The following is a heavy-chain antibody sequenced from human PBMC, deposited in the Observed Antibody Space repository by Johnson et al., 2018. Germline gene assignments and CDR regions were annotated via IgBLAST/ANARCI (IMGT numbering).Heavy chain of an antibody. CDR3: VRAYGTTIPIGAFDI. V-gene: IGHV3-74*02. J-gene: IGHJ3*02. CDR1: GFTFSSYW. CDR2: ISLHGSST. Sequence: VQLVETGGGLVQPGRSLRLSCAASGFTFSSYWMHWVRQAPGKGLVWVSRISLHGSSTNYADSVKARFTISSDSAKNTLYLQMNSLRAEDTAVYYCVRAYGTTIPIGAFDIWGQGTMVTVSS. D-gene: IGHD1-7*01.